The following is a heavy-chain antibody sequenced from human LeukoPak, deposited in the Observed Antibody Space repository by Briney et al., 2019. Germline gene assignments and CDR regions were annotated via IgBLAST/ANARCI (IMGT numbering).Heavy chain of an antibody. V-gene: IGHV3-7*04. CDR1: GFTFSSRDR. Sequence: PGGSLRLSCVASGFTFSSRDRMTWVRQAPGKGLEWVANIKQDGSEKNYVDSVKGRFTISRDNAKNSVDLQMNSLRVEDTAVYYCARVDSGRYYGHDYWGQGTLVTVTS. D-gene: IGHD1-26*01. CDR2: IKQDGSEK. CDR3: ARVDSGRYYGHDY. J-gene: IGHJ4*02.